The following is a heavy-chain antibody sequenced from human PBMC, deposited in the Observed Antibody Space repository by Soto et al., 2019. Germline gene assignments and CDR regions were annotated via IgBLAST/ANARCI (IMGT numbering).Heavy chain of an antibody. J-gene: IGHJ3*02. D-gene: IGHD2-15*01. CDR3: AGWSGCSGGSCSLAFDI. V-gene: IGHV1-2*04. CDR2: INPNSGGT. Sequence: GASVKVSCKASGYTFTGYYMHWVRQAPGQGLEWIGWINPNSGGTNYAQKFQGWVTMTRDTSISTAYMELSRLRSDDTAVYYCAGWSGCSGGSCSLAFDIWGQGTMVTVSS. CDR1: GYTFTGYY.